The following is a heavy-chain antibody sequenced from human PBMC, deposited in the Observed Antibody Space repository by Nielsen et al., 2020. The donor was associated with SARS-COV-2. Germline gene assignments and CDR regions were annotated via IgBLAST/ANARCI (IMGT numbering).Heavy chain of an antibody. V-gene: IGHV3-30*18. J-gene: IGHJ4*02. CDR1: GFTFTTSG. CDR2: ISYDGSPT. CDR3: AKDSSSSNFDY. Sequence: GGSLRLSCSASGFTFTTSGMQWVRQAPGKGLEWVAIISYDGSPTSHADSVKGRFTISRDNAKNSLYLQMNSLRAEDTALYYCAKDSSSSNFDYWGQGTLVTVSS. D-gene: IGHD6-13*01.